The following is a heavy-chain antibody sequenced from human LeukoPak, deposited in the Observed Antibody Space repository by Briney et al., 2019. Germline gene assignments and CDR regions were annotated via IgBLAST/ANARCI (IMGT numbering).Heavy chain of an antibody. Sequence: PGGSLRLSCAASGFTFSSYAMTWVRQAPGKGLEWASTISGSGASTYYADSVRGRFTISRDNSKNTLYLQMNSLRAEDTAVYYCAKLGSSGFYTYYFDSWGQGTLVSVSS. CDR1: GFTFSSYA. D-gene: IGHD3-22*01. V-gene: IGHV3-23*01. CDR2: ISGSGAST. J-gene: IGHJ4*02. CDR3: AKLGSSGFYTYYFDS.